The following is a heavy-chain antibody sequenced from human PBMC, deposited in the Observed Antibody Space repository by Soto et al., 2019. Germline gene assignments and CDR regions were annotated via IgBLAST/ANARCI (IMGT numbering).Heavy chain of an antibody. CDR1: GYIFTYRY. V-gene: IGHV1-45*02. D-gene: IGHD5-18*01. Sequence: GASVKVSCKASGYIFTYRYLYWVRQAPGQGLEWMGWIIPYNGNTKYAQKFQDRFSITRESSLSTVYMELRSLRSDDTGLYYCPRSALDDYGYHHLDPWRQGTLVPLST. J-gene: IGHJ5*01. CDR3: PRSALDDYGYHHLDP. CDR2: IIPYNGNT.